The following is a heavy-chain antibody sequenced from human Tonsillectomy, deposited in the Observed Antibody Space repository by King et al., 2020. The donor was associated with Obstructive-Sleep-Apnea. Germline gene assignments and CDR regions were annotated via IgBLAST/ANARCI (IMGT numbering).Heavy chain of an antibody. CDR3: AKDRGCSYYYYGMDV. CDR1: GFTFSSYG. J-gene: IGHJ6*02. V-gene: IGHV3-30*18. CDR2: ISYDGSNT. D-gene: IGHD6-19*01. Sequence: VQLVESGGGVVQPGRSLRLSCAASGFTFSSYGMHWVRQAPGKGLEWVAVISYDGSNTYYADSVKGRFTGSRDNSKNTLYLQMNSLRAEDTAVYYCAKDRGCSYYYYGMDVWGQGSTVTVSS.